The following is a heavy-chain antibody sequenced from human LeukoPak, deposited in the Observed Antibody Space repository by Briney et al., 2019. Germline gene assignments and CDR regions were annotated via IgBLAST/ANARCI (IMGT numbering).Heavy chain of an antibody. Sequence: ASVKVSCKASGYTFTSYGISWVRQAPGQGLEWMGWISAYNGNTNYAQKLQGRVTMTTDTSTSTAYMELRSLRSDDTAVYYCARPGRSSPEYYYYGMDVWGQGTTVTVSS. CDR1: GYTFTSYG. D-gene: IGHD6-13*01. J-gene: IGHJ6*02. V-gene: IGHV1-18*01. CDR2: ISAYNGNT. CDR3: ARPGRSSPEYYYYGMDV.